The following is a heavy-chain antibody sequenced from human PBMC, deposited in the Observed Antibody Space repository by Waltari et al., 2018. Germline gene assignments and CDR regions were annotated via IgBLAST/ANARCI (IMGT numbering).Heavy chain of an antibody. D-gene: IGHD3-22*01. CDR3: ARSRADLIDVDYGMDV. CDR2: INVGNGYT. CDR1: GHTFSPYA. V-gene: IGHV1-3*01. Sequence: QVQLVQSGAAVKKPGAPVRVSGKASGHTFSPYAIPWVRQAPGQGLEWMGGINVGNGYTQYAQKFHGRVTITRDTSASTAYMELGSLRSEDTAVFYCARSRADLIDVDYGMDVWGQGTTVTVSS. J-gene: IGHJ6*02.